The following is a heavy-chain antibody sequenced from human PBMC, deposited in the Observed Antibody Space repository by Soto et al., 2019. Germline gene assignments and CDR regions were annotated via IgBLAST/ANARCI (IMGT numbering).Heavy chain of an antibody. CDR1: TFTFSNYW. J-gene: IGHJ3*02. Sequence: EVLLVESGGGLVQPGGSLRLSCAASTFTFSNYWMTWVRQAPGKGLEWVANINHDGTGKYYVDSVKGRFTISRDNAKNSLYLEINSLRVEDTAVYYCARDQAAFDIWGQGTMVIVSS. CDR3: ARDQAAFDI. V-gene: IGHV3-7*01. CDR2: INHDGTGK.